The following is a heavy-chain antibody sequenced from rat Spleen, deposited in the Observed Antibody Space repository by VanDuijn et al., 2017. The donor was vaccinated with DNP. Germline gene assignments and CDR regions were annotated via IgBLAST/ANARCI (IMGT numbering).Heavy chain of an antibody. Sequence: EVQLVESGGGLVQPGRSLKLSCAASGFTFSDYYMAWVRQAPKRGLEWVATVSYDGSRTYYRDSVRGRFTVSRENAKSTLYLQMDSLRSEDTATYYCATHQGVRIITPYNWFAYWGQGTLVTVSS. CDR1: GFTFSDYY. D-gene: IGHD1-6*01. CDR3: ATHQGVRIITPYNWFAY. J-gene: IGHJ3*01. CDR2: VSYDGSRT. V-gene: IGHV5-7*01.